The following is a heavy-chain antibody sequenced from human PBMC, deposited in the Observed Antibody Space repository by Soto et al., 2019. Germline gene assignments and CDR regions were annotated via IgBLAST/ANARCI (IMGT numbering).Heavy chain of an antibody. J-gene: IGHJ4*02. D-gene: IGHD5-18*01. CDR1: GGTFSTYA. Sequence: QVLLVQSGAEVKKPESSVKVSCKAPGGTFSTYAISWVRQAPGQGLEWMGGIIPMFGTANYAQRFQDRVTITADESTNTVYMELSRLRSEDTAVYFCASGIQLWLRRINNGYSGWGQGTLVTVSS. CDR2: IIPMFGTA. V-gene: IGHV1-69*12. CDR3: ASGIQLWLRRINNGYSG.